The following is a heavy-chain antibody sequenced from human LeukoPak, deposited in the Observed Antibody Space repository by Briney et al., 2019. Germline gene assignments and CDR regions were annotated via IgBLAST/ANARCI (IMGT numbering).Heavy chain of an antibody. CDR1: GYALTELS. CDR2: FDPEDGET. J-gene: IGHJ1*01. CDR3: ATQQLVRFVLRFQH. V-gene: IGHV1-24*01. Sequence: ASVKVSCKVSGYALTELSMHWVRQAPGKGLEWMGRFDPEDGETIYAQKFQGRVTMTEDTSTNTAYMELSSLRSEDTAVYYCATQQLVRFVLRFQHWGQGTLVTVSS. D-gene: IGHD6-13*01.